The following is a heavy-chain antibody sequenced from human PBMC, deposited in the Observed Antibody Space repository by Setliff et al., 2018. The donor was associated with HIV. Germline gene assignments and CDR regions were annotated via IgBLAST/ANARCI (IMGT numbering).Heavy chain of an antibody. D-gene: IGHD1-26*01. CDR2: IYASDNSGNT. CDR3: ARGIGPLPNWENFYYSMDV. V-gene: IGHV4-61*09. Sequence: SETLSLTCTVSGDSITTGVYYWSWIRQPAGQGLEWIGHIYASDNSGNTYSNPSLKSRVTISADTSKNQISLKLNSVTAADTAVYYCARGIGPLPNWENFYYSMDVWGKGTTVTVSS. J-gene: IGHJ6*03. CDR1: GDSITTGVYY.